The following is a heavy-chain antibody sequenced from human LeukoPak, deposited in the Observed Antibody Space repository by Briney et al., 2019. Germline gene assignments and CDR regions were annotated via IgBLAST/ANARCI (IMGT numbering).Heavy chain of an antibody. J-gene: IGHJ5*02. CDR3: AGENCGRTIPGLGFVVFAT. CDR2: IHYSGST. Sequence: SQTLSLTCSVSGASIRTTGHYWSWIRQRAGAGLEWIGYIHYSGSTSYNPSLKSRVAISVDTSMKHFSLNLTSVTAADTAVYYVAGENCGRTIPGLGFVVFATWGQG. CDR1: GASIRTTGHY. V-gene: IGHV4-31*03. D-gene: IGHD2-21*01.